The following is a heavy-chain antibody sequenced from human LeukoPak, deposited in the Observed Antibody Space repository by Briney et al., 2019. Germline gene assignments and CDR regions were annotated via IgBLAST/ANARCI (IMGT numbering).Heavy chain of an antibody. J-gene: IGHJ5*02. CDR1: GYTFTGYY. CDR2: INPNSGGT. Sequence: ASVKVSCKAFGYTFTGYYIHWVRQAPGQGLEWMGWINPNSGGTNYAQKFQGRVTMTRDTSISTAYMELSSLRSDDTAVYYCARDQEGIAVPGTKGRAFDPWGQGTLVTVSS. D-gene: IGHD6-19*01. V-gene: IGHV1-2*02. CDR3: ARDQEGIAVPGTKGRAFDP.